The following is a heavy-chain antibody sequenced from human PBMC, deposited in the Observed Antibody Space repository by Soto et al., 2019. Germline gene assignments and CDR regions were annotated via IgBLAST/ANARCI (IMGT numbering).Heavy chain of an antibody. J-gene: IGHJ4*02. CDR1: GGSFSGYY. V-gene: IGHV4-34*01. CDR2: INHSGST. D-gene: IGHD2-8*02. Sequence: SETLSLTCAVSGGSFSGYYWSWIRQPPGTGLEWIGEINHSGSTNYNPSLKSRVTISVDTSKNQFSLKLTSVTAADTAVYYCARDKITGLFDYWGQGTLVTVSS. CDR3: ARDKITGLFDY.